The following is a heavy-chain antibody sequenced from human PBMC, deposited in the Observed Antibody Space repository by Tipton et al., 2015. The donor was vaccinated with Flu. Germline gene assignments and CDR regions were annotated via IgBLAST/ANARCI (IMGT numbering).Heavy chain of an antibody. J-gene: IGHJ4*02. CDR2: INPSGGST. V-gene: IGHV1-46*01. CDR3: ARDLSFDF. CDR1: GYTFTGYF. Sequence: QLVQSGAEVKMPGASVKVSCKASGYTFTGYFMHWVRQAPRQGLEWVGVINPSGGSTTYAQNFQGRVTMTRDKSTRTFYMELSSLRFDDTALYYCARDLSFDFWGQGTLVTVSS.